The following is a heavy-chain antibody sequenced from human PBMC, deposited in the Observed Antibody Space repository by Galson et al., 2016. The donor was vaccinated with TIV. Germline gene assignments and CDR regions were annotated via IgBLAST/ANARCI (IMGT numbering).Heavy chain of an antibody. CDR1: GFRFNEYE. Sequence: SLRLSCAASGFRFNEYEMSWVRQASGKGLEWVSALSGGATNTYYSDSVKGRFTISRDNSQNKVFPEMDSLRVDDTAVYYCAKDRGYFEGFDHWGPGTLVTVSS. J-gene: IGHJ4*02. CDR3: AKDRGYFEGFDH. D-gene: IGHD6-25*01. CDR2: LSGGATNT. V-gene: IGHV3-23*01.